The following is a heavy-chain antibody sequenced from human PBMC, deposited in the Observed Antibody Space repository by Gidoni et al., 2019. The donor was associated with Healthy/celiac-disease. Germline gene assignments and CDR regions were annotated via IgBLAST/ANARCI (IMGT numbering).Heavy chain of an antibody. D-gene: IGHD4-17*01. J-gene: IGHJ3*02. CDR3: ATPMTTVTNQRGAFDI. CDR1: GFTFSSYA. Sequence: EVQLLESGGGLVQPGGSLRLSCAASGFTFSSYAMSWVRQAPGKGLEWVSAISGSGGSTYYADSVKGRFTISRDNSKNTLYLQMNSLRAEDTAVYYCATPMTTVTNQRGAFDIWGQGTMVTVSS. V-gene: IGHV3-23*01. CDR2: ISGSGGST.